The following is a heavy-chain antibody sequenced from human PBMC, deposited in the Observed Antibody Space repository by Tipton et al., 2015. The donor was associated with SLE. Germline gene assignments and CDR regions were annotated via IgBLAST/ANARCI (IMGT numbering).Heavy chain of an antibody. V-gene: IGHV1-69*06. Sequence: QLVQSGAEVKKPGSSVKVSCKASGGSFSTNGISWMRQARQAPGQGFEWLGGIIPIIGKPNYAQKFQGRVTLTADKSTSTVYMELSSLKSDDTAVYYCVKPCDGGASDIWGQGTLVTVSS. CDR3: VKPCDGGASDI. D-gene: IGHD2-21*01. CDR2: IIPIIGKP. J-gene: IGHJ3*02. CDR1: GGSFSTNG.